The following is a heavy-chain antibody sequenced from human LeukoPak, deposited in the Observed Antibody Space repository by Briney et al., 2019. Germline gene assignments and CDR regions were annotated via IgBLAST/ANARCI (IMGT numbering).Heavy chain of an antibody. V-gene: IGHV4-59*08. CDR3: AGRSPTDAFDI. CDR2: IYYSGST. CDR1: GGSISSYY. Sequence: PSETLSLTCTVSGGSISSYYWSWIRQPPGKGLEWIGYIYYSGSTNYNPSLKSRVTISVDTSKNQFSLKLSSVTAADTAVYYCAGRSPTDAFDIWGQGTMVTVSS. J-gene: IGHJ3*02.